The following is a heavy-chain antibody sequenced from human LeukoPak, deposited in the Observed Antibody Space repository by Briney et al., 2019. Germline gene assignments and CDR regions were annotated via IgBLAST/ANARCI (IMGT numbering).Heavy chain of an antibody. D-gene: IGHD3-16*01. V-gene: IGHV3-21*01. CDR1: SVSFSGYY. Sequence: ETLSLTCAVYSVSFSGYYWSWIRQPPGKGLEGVSSISTSSSYIYYADSVKGRFTISRDNAKNSLYLQRNSLRAEDTAVYYCERDDKGLGDAFDVWGQGTMVTVSS. J-gene: IGHJ3*01. CDR2: ISTSSSYI. CDR3: ERDDKGLGDAFDV.